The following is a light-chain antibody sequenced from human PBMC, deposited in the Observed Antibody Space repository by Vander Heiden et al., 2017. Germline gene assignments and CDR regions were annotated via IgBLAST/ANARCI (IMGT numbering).Light chain of an antibody. Sequence: IVFTQSPATLSLSPGERATLSCRASQSVSSYLAWYQQKPGQAPRLLIYDASNRATGIPARFSGSGSGTDFTLTISSLEPEDFAVYYCQQRSTWPRTFGPGTKVEIK. CDR3: QQRSTWPRT. J-gene: IGKJ1*01. CDR1: QSVSSY. CDR2: DAS. V-gene: IGKV3-11*01.